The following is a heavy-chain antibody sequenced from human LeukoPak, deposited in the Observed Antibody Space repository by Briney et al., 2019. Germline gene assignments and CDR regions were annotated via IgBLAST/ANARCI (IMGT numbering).Heavy chain of an antibody. J-gene: IGHJ4*02. CDR3: ARDRRAVAGKYYFDY. D-gene: IGHD6-19*01. CDR1: GFTFSSYW. CDR2: IKQDGSEK. Sequence: GGSLRLSCAASGFTFSSYWMSWVRQAPGTGLEWVANIKQDGSEKYYVDSVKGRFTISRDNAKNSLYLQMNSLRAEDTAVYYCARDRRAVAGKYYFDYWGQGTLVTVSS. V-gene: IGHV3-7*01.